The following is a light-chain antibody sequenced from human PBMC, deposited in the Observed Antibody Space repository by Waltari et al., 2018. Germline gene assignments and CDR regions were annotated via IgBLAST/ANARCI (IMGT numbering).Light chain of an antibody. J-gene: IGLJ1*01. CDR1: SSDIGNYNY. CDR3: SSYTNRATLRV. Sequence: QSALAQPASVSGSPGQSIAISCTGTSSDIGNYNYVSWYQQPPGKAPKLILYEVSDRPPGVSRRFPGSKSGNKATLTISGLQADDEADYYCSSYTNRATLRVFGTGTKVTVL. V-gene: IGLV2-14*01. CDR2: EVS.